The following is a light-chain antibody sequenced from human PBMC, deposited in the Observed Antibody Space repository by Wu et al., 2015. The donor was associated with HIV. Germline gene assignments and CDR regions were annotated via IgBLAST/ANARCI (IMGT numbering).Light chain of an antibody. Sequence: DIQMTQSPSTLSASVGDRVTITCRASQRISKWLAWYQQKPGKAPKLLIYEASQLASGVPSRFNGFGSGTEFTLSINSLQPDDFATYHCQQYNSYPYTFGQGTKLDVK. CDR3: QQYNSYPYT. CDR1: QRISKW. CDR2: EAS. V-gene: IGKV1-5*03. J-gene: IGKJ2*01.